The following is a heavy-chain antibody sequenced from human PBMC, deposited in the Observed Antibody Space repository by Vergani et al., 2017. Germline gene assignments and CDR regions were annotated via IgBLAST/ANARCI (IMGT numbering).Heavy chain of an antibody. D-gene: IGHD3-22*01. V-gene: IGHV4-31*03. CDR1: GDSISSGVYC. CDR2: IYSTGST. CDR3: ARMGGYDEGDAFRIGYFDS. Sequence: QVQLQESGPGLVKPSQTLSLTCSVSGDSISSGVYCWNWIRQHPGKGLEWIGYIYSTGSTLHNPSLRRRINMSVDTSKNQFSLKLNSVTAADTAMYYCARMGGYDEGDAFRIGYFDSWGPGILVTVSS. J-gene: IGHJ4*02.